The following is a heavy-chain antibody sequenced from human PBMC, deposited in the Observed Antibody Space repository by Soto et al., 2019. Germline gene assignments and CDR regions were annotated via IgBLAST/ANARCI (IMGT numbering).Heavy chain of an antibody. CDR2: IYSGGST. J-gene: IGHJ6*03. D-gene: IGHD6-13*01. V-gene: IGHV3-66*01. CDR1: GFTVSSNY. Sequence: GGSLRLSCAASGFTVSSNYMSWVRQAPGKGLEWVSVIYSGGSTYYADSVKGRFTISRDNSKNTLYLQMNSLRAEDTAVYYCARGGIAAAGTLVYYYYYYMDVWGKGTTVTVSS. CDR3: ARGGIAAAGTLVYYYYYYMDV.